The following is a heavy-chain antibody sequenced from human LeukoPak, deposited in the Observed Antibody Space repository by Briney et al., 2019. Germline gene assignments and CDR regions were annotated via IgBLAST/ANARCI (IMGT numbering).Heavy chain of an antibody. V-gene: IGHV4-4*07. Sequence: SETLSLTCTVSGGSISSYYWSWIRQPAGKGLEGIGRIYTSGSTNYNPSLKSRVTMSVDTSKNQFSLKLSSVTAADTAVYYCARGFDYDSSGYYFDYWGQGTLVTVSS. D-gene: IGHD3-22*01. J-gene: IGHJ4*02. CDR1: GGSISSYY. CDR3: ARGFDYDSSGYYFDY. CDR2: IYTSGST.